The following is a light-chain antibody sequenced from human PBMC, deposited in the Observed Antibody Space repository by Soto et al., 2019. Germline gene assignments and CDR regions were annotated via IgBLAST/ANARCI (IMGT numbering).Light chain of an antibody. V-gene: IGKV3-20*01. CDR1: QSVSSSY. CDR3: QQWDT. J-gene: IGKJ2*01. CDR2: GAS. Sequence: EIVLTQSPGTLSLSPGERATLSCRASQSVSSSYLAWYQQKPGQAPRLVIYGASSRATGIPDRFSGSGSGTDFTLTISRLEPEDFAVYYCQQWDTFGQGTKLEIK.